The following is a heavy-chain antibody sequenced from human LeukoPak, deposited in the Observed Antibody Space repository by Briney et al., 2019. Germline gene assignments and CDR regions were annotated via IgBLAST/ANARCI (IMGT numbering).Heavy chain of an antibody. CDR2: ISSSGSTI. J-gene: IGHJ4*02. V-gene: IGHV3-11*04. CDR3: AREDGYSSSWYKPLPSFDY. D-gene: IGHD6-13*01. CDR1: GFTFSDYY. Sequence: NPGGSLRLSCAASGFTFSDYYMSWIRQAPGKGLEWVSYISSSGSTIYYADSVKGRFTISRDNAKNSLYLQMNSLRAEDTAVYYCAREDGYSSSWYKPLPSFDYWGQGTLVTASS.